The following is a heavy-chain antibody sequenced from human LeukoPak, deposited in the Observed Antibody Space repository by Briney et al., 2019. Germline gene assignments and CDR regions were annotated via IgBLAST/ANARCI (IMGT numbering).Heavy chain of an antibody. CDR1: GFTFSSYD. CDR2: IYYTGST. D-gene: IGHD3-22*01. Sequence: GSLRLPCAASGFTFSSYDMTWVRQPPGKGLEWIGSIYYTGSTYYNPSLKSRVTISIDTSKNQFSLRLSSVTAADTAVYYCARGGRHSSGYYYNSGAFDIWGQGTMVTVSS. V-gene: IGHV4-39*07. CDR3: ARGGRHSSGYYYNSGAFDI. J-gene: IGHJ3*02.